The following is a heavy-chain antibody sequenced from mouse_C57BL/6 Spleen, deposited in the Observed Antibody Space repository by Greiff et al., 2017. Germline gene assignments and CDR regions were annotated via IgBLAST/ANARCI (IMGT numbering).Heavy chain of an antibody. CDR1: GFTFSDFY. Sequence: DVKLVESGGGLVQSGRSLRLSCATSGFTFSDFYMEWVRQAPGKGLEWIAASRNKANDYTTEYSASVKGWFIVSRDTSQSILYLQMNALRAEDTAIYYCARDGYYDAMDYWGQGTSVTVSS. J-gene: IGHJ4*01. D-gene: IGHD2-12*01. V-gene: IGHV7-1*01. CDR2: SRNKANDYTT. CDR3: ARDGYYDAMDY.